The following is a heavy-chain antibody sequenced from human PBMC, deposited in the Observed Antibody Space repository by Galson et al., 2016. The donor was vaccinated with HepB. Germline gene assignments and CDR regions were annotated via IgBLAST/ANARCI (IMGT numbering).Heavy chain of an antibody. CDR3: AKKSLVAGTATYVFDY. CDR1: GFPFSTYG. J-gene: IGHJ4*02. CDR2: ISGSGGSI. Sequence: SLRLSCAASGFPFSTYGMSWVRQAPGKGLEWVSGISGSGGSIYSADSVKGRFTISRDNSKNTLYLQMNSLRADDTAVYYCAKKSLVAGTATYVFDYWGQGIRVTVSS. D-gene: IGHD6-19*01. V-gene: IGHV3-23*01.